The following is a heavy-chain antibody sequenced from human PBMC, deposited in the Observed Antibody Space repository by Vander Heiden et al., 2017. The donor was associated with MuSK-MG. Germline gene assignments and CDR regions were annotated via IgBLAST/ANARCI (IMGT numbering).Heavy chain of an antibody. CDR3: ARLSRDGNCYFDY. V-gene: IGHV4-31*03. Sequence: QLPLQESGPGLVKPSQTLSLPCPVSVGSISSGGYYWSWIRLSPGKCLEWIGYIYYRGSTYYNPSLKSRLTISVDTSKNQFSLKLSSVTAADTAVYYCARLSRDGNCYFDYWGQGTLVTVSS. D-gene: IGHD2-15*01. CDR1: VGSISSGGYY. J-gene: IGHJ4*02. CDR2: IYYRGST.